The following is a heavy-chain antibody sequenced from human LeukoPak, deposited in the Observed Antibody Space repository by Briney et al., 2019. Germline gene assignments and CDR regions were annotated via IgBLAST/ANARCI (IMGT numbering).Heavy chain of an antibody. CDR2: IKLDGSEK. J-gene: IGHJ4*02. D-gene: IGHD5-12*01. V-gene: IGHV3-7*04. Sequence: GGSLRLSCAASGFTFSDYYMSWVRQAPGKGLEWVANIKLDGSEKNYVDSVKGRFTIYRDNAKNSLYLQMDSLGAEDTAVYYCMRGYSYVLHWGQGTLVTVSS. CDR1: GFTFSDYY. CDR3: MRGYSYVLH.